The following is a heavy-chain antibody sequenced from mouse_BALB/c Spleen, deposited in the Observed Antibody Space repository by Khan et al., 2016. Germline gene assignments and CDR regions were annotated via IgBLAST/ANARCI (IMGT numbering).Heavy chain of an antibody. V-gene: IGHV3-2*02. CDR1: GYSITSGYG. D-gene: IGHD1-2*01. J-gene: IGHJ2*01. CDR3: AGTAGIKY. Sequence: EVQLQEAGPGLVKPSQSLSLTCTVTGYSITSGYGWNWIRQFPGNKLEWMGYISYSGSTNYNPSLKSRIAITRDTSKNQFFLQLNSLTTEDPATEYCAGTAGIKYWGQGTTLTVSS. CDR2: ISYSGST.